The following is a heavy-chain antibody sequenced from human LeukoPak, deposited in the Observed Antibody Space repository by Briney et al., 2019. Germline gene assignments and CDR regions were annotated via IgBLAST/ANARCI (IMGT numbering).Heavy chain of an antibody. V-gene: IGHV1-58*02. Sequence: SVTVSFTSSGFTFTISTIQWVRQPRGQRREWIGWIVVGSGKTNYAQKFQERVIITRDMSTTTVYMELSSLRSEDTAVYYCAGTPWFGELTLDYWGQGTLVTVSS. CDR2: IVVGSGKT. D-gene: IGHD3-10*01. CDR1: GFTFTIST. CDR3: AGTPWFGELTLDY. J-gene: IGHJ4*02.